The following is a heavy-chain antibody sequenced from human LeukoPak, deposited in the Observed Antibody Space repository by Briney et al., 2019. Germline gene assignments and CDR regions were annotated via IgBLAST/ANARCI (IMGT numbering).Heavy chain of an antibody. CDR1: GGSISSGDYY. Sequence: PSETLSLTCTVSGGSISSGDYYWSWIRQPPGKGLEWIGYIYYSGSTYYNPSLKSRVTISVDTSKNQFSLKLSSVTAADTAVYYCARDSDYYVGGLDPWGQGTLVTVSS. CDR2: IYYSGST. J-gene: IGHJ5*02. V-gene: IGHV4-30-4*02. CDR3: ARDSDYYVGGLDP. D-gene: IGHD3-10*02.